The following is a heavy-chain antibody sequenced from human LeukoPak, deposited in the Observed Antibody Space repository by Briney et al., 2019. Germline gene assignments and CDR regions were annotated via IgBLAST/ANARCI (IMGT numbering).Heavy chain of an antibody. CDR3: ARQGIAAAETFNNWFDP. CDR2: IYHSGST. J-gene: IGHJ5*02. V-gene: IGHV4-38-2*01. Sequence: SETLSLTCAVPGYSISSGYYWGWIRQPPGKGLEWIGSIYHSGSTYYNPSLKSRVTISVDTSKNQFSLKLSSVTAADTAVYYCARQGIAAAETFNNWFDPWGQGTLVTVSS. CDR1: GYSISSGYY. D-gene: IGHD6-13*01.